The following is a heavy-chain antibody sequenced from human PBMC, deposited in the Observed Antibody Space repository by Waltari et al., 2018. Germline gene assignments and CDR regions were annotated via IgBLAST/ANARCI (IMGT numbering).Heavy chain of an antibody. V-gene: IGHV1-3*01. Sequence: QVQLVQSGAEVKKPGASVKVSCKASGSTFTAYAIHWVRQAPGQSLEWMGWIKVGNGKTEYSQRFQGRVTITTDTSANTAFMELSGLSSEDTAIYYCARGDYSSIWPFYFDYWGQGALVTVSS. CDR1: GSTFTAYA. CDR3: ARGDYSSIWPFYFDY. CDR2: IKVGNGKT. J-gene: IGHJ4*01. D-gene: IGHD6-13*01.